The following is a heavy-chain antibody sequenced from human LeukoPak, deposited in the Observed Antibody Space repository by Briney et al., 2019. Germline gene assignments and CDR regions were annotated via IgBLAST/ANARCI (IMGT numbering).Heavy chain of an antibody. V-gene: IGHV1-46*01. J-gene: IGHJ4*02. CDR2: INPSGGST. D-gene: IGHD3-10*01. CDR1: GYTFTSYY. Sequence: ASVKVSCKASGYTFTSYYMHWVRQAPGQGLEWMGIINPSGGSTSYAQKFQGRVTMTRDTSTSTVYMELSSLRSEDTAVYYCARVITMVRGVIRDFDYWGQGTLVTVSS. CDR3: ARVITMVRGVIRDFDY.